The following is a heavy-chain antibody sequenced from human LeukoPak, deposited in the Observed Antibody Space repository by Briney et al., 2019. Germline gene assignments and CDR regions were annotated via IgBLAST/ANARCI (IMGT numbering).Heavy chain of an antibody. CDR3: AKDADTGGRTTFDY. Sequence: GGSPRLSCAASGFTFSSYAMSWVRQAPGKGLEWVSTISGSGGGTYYADSVKGRFTISRDNSKNTLYLQMNSLRAEDTAVYYCAKDADTGGRTTFDYWGQGTLVTVSS. CDR1: GFTFSSYA. CDR2: ISGSGGGT. J-gene: IGHJ4*02. D-gene: IGHD2-8*02. V-gene: IGHV3-23*01.